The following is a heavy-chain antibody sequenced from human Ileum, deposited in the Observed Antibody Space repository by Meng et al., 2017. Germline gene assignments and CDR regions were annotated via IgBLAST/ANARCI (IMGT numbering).Heavy chain of an antibody. CDR2: ISYDGSNK. V-gene: IGHV3-30*04. Sequence: QVECIESGGGLVQPGTSMHPSCAASGFTFSGDSMHWVRQAPGKGLEWVAVISYDGSNKSYADSVKGRFTISRDNSKNTLYLQMNSLRAEDTAVYYCASPPSEGDLWGRGTLVTVSS. J-gene: IGHJ2*01. CDR1: GFTFSGDS. CDR3: ASPPSEGDL. D-gene: IGHD3-10*01.